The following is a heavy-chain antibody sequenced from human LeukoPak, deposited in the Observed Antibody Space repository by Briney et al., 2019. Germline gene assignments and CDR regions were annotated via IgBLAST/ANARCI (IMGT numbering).Heavy chain of an antibody. CDR2: ISYDGSNN. CDR3: AKGECSGGSCYSDWFDP. CDR1: GFTFSSYG. D-gene: IGHD2-15*01. Sequence: GGSLRLSCAASGFTFSSYGMHWVRQAPGKGLEWVAVISYDGSNNYYADYVKGRVTISRDNSKNMLYLQMNSLRAEDTAVYYCAKGECSGGSCYSDWFDPWGQGTLVTVSS. J-gene: IGHJ5*02. V-gene: IGHV3-30*18.